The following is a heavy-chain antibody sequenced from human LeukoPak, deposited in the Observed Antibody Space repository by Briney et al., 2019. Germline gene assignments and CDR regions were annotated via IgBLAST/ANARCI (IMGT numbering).Heavy chain of an antibody. CDR1: GFTFSSYA. Sequence: PGGSLRLSCAASGFTFSSYAMSWVRQAPGKGLEWVSAISGSGGSTYYADSLKGRFTISRDNSKNTLYLQMNSLRAEDTAVYYCAKDDYGDYLFGYWGQGTLVTVSS. CDR3: AKDDYGDYLFGY. CDR2: ISGSGGST. V-gene: IGHV3-23*01. J-gene: IGHJ4*02. D-gene: IGHD4-17*01.